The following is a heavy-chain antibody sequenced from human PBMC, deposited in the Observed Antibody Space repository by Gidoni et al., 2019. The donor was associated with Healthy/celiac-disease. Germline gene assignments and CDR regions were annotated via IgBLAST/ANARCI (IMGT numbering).Heavy chain of an antibody. V-gene: IGHV4-34*01. CDR2: IKHSGST. D-gene: IGHD2-15*01. Sequence: QVQLQQWGAGLLKPSETLSLTCAVYGGSFSGYYWSWIRQPPGKGLEWIGEIKHSGSTNYNPSLTSRVTISVETSKNQFSLKLSSVTAADTAVYYCARGLYCSGGSCYKKPSNWFDPWGQGTLVTVSS. CDR1: GGSFSGYY. J-gene: IGHJ5*02. CDR3: ARGLYCSGGSCYKKPSNWFDP.